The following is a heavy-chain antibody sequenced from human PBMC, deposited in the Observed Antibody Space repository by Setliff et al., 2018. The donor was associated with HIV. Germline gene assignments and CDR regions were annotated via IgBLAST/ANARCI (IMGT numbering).Heavy chain of an antibody. CDR1: GGTFSSYA. CDR2: IFPNLDIP. V-gene: IGHV1-69*10. Sequence: SVKVSCKASGGTFSSYAINWVRQAPGQGLDWMGGIFPNLDIPNYAQKFQGRVTITADESATTVYMEMSGLTSEDTAIYYCARGADASGYFYREYFQHWGQGTLVTVSS. J-gene: IGHJ1*01. CDR3: ARGADASGYFYREYFQH. D-gene: IGHD3-22*01.